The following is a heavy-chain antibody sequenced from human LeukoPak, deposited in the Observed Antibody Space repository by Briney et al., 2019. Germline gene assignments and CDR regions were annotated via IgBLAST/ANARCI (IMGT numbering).Heavy chain of an antibody. V-gene: IGHV3-74*01. CDR2: INTDGTVT. CDR3: ATKQRLAPPPDS. J-gene: IGHJ4*02. Sequence: GGSRTLSCAASVFTFSKYWMLWVRQAPGEGLESVSRINTDGTVTTYADSVKGRFTVSRDNADNTMFLQMNSVRDEDTAVYYSATKQRLAPPPDSRGQGTPVTVSP. D-gene: IGHD6-19*01. CDR1: VFTFSKYW.